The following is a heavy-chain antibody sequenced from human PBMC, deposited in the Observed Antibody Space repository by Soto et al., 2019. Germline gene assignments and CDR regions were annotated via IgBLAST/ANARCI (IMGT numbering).Heavy chain of an antibody. V-gene: IGHV1-69*12. Sequence: QVKLVQSGAEVKKPGSSVKVSCKASGGTFSSYAISWVRQAPGQGLEWMGGIIPIFGTANYAPKFQGRVTITADEFTSTAYMELSSLRSEDTAVYYCASRGELGYCSGGSCFDYYGMDVWGQGTTVTVSS. CDR2: IIPIFGTA. CDR3: ASRGELGYCSGGSCFDYYGMDV. J-gene: IGHJ6*02. D-gene: IGHD2-15*01. CDR1: GGTFSSYA.